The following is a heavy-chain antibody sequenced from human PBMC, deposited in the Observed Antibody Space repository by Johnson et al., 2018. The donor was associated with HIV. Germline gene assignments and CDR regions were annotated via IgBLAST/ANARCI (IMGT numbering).Heavy chain of an antibody. CDR1: GFTFSSYA. Sequence: QVQLVESGGGVVQPGRSLRLSCAASGFTFSSYALHWVRQAPGKGLEWVAVISYDGSNKYYADSVKGRFTISRDNSKNTLYLQMNSLRAEDTAVYFCARAKCYYDSSGYYLIDAFDIWGQGTMVTVSS. V-gene: IGHV3-30*04. CDR3: ARAKCYYDSSGYYLIDAFDI. J-gene: IGHJ3*02. CDR2: ISYDGSNK. D-gene: IGHD3-22*01.